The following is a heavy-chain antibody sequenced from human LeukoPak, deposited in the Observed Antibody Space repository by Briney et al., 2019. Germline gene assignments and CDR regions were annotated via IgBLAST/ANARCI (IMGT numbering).Heavy chain of an antibody. V-gene: IGHV3-23*01. CDR1: GFTFSSYA. CDR2: ISGSGGST. CDR3: ARDLQQLAFDY. J-gene: IGHJ4*02. D-gene: IGHD6-13*01. Sequence: GGSLRLSCAASGFTFSSYAMSWVRQAPGKGLEWVSAISGSGGSTYYADSAKGRFTISRDNSKNTLYLQMNSLRAEDTAMYYCARDLQQLAFDYCGQGTLVTVSS.